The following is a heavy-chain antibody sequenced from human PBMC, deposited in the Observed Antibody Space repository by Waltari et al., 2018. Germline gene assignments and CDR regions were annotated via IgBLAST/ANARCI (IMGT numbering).Heavy chain of an antibody. CDR2: IDWRSGRI. Sequence: EVQLMESGGGLVQPGRSLRLSCVGPGFAFEVYAMHWVRKVPGRALEWVSGIDWRSGRIAYADSVKGRFIISRDDARNSLNLQMNTLRVDDTAVYYCTKDLLPGGADVWGRGTTVTVSS. CDR3: TKDLLPGGADV. J-gene: IGHJ6*02. V-gene: IGHV3-9*01. CDR1: GFAFEVYA. D-gene: IGHD2-15*01.